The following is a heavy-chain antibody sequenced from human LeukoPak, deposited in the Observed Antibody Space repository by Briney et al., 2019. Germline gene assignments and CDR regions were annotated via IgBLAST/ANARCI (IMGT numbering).Heavy chain of an antibody. CDR3: ARDATTSSSWYLSWFDP. J-gene: IGHJ5*02. CDR2: IYTSGST. Sequence: SETLSFTCTVSGGSISSYYWSWIRQPAGKGLEWIGRIYTSGSTNYNPSLKSRVTMSVDTSKNQFSLKLSSVTAADTAVYYCARDATTSSSWYLSWFDPWGQGTLVTVSS. D-gene: IGHD6-13*01. V-gene: IGHV4-4*07. CDR1: GGSISSYY.